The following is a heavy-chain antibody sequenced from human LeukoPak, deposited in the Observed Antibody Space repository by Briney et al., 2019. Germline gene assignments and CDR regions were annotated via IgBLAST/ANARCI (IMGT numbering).Heavy chain of an antibody. Sequence: GGSLRLSCEASGHTFSNSALGWLRQAPGKGLEWVSGMSAGTDTYYADSVRGRFTISRDLSKATLYLQMDSLRADDTAVYYCAIGCHRTYGLSSWFDPWGQGTLVIVSS. CDR1: GHTFSNSA. CDR2: MSAGTDT. D-gene: IGHD4-17*01. J-gene: IGHJ5*02. V-gene: IGHV3-23*01. CDR3: AIGCHRTYGLSSWFDP.